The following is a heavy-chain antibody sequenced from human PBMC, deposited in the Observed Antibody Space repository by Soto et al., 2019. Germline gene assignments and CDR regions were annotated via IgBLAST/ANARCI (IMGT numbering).Heavy chain of an antibody. CDR3: ARSVDP. CDR2: IFYSGTT. Sequence: QVQLQESGPGLVKPSQTLSLTCTVSGGSINSGGYYWSWIRQHPGKGLEWIGYIFYSGTTYYNPSLXSXXTISVDTSKNQFSLRLTSVTAADTAVYYCARSVDPWGQGPLVTVSS. V-gene: IGHV4-31*03. CDR1: GGSINSGGYY. J-gene: IGHJ5*02.